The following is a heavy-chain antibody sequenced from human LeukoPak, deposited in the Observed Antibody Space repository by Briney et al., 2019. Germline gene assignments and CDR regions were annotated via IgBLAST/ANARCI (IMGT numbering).Heavy chain of an antibody. Sequence: SETLSLTCTVSGGSISSSSYYWGWIRQPPGKGLEWIGSIYYSGSTYYNPSLKSRVTISVDTSKNQFSLKVNSVTAADTAVYYCARRGYTYGRGWFDPWGQGTLVTVSS. CDR1: GGSISSSSYY. CDR3: ARRGYTYGRGWFDP. CDR2: IYYSGST. J-gene: IGHJ5*02. V-gene: IGHV4-39*07. D-gene: IGHD5-18*01.